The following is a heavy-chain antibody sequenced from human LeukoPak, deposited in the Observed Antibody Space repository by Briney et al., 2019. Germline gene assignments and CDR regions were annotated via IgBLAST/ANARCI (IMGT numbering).Heavy chain of an antibody. CDR3: TREGLWFGESTPFDY. J-gene: IGHJ4*02. CDR2: IRSKSYGGTT. D-gene: IGHD3-10*01. Sequence: GGSLRLSCTASGFAFGDYAMSWVRQAPGRGLEWVGLIRSKSYGGTTEYAASVKGRFSISRDGSKSIAYLQMNSLKFEDTAVYYCTREGLWFGESTPFDYWGQGTLVTVSS. V-gene: IGHV3-49*04. CDR1: GFAFGDYA.